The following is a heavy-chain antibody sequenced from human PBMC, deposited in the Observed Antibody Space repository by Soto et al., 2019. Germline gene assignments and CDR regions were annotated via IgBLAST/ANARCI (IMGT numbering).Heavy chain of an antibody. D-gene: IGHD2-15*01. CDR2: ISPSTSHI. CDR3: SGCSGGACHQNYGMDF. V-gene: IGHV3-21*01. CDR1: GFTFSSCT. Sequence: EVHLVESGGGLVKPGGSLRLSCAVSGFTFSSCTMNWVRQAPGKGLEWVSSISPSTSHIYYADSVKGRFTISRDNAKNTLFLQMTSLRAEDTAVYHCSGCSGGACHQNYGMDFWGQGTTLTVSS. J-gene: IGHJ6*02.